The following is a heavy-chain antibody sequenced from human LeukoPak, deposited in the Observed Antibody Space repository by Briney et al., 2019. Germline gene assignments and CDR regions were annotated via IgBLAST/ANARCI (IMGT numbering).Heavy chain of an antibody. CDR2: IYYSGST. V-gene: IGHV4-30-4*08. CDR3: ARTGRGYYDFWSGYPRAAFDI. D-gene: IGHD3-3*01. CDR1: GGSISSGDYY. J-gene: IGHJ3*02. Sequence: SQTLSLTCTVSGGSISSGDYYWSWIRQPPGKGLEWIGYIYYSGSTYYNPSLKSRVTIAVDTSKNQFSLKLSSVTAADTAVYYCARTGRGYYDFWSGYPRAAFDIWGQGTMVTVSS.